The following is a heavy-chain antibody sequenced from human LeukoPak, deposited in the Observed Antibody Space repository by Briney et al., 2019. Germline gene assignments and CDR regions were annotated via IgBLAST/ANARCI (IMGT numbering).Heavy chain of an antibody. Sequence: SETLSLTCAVHGGSFSGYYWSWIRQPPGKGLEWIGEINHSGSTNYNPSLKSRVTISVDTSKNQFSLKLSSVTAADTAVYYCARSTAIVVVVAATRYFDYWGQGTLVTVSS. CDR1: GGSFSGYY. CDR2: INHSGST. V-gene: IGHV4-34*01. D-gene: IGHD2-15*01. J-gene: IGHJ4*02. CDR3: ARSTAIVVVVAATRYFDY.